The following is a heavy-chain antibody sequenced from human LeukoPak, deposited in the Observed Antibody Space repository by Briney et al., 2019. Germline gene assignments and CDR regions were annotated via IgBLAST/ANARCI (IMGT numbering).Heavy chain of an antibody. V-gene: IGHV4-61*02. J-gene: IGHJ4*02. CDR2: IYTSGST. CDR3: ARQPRYGPFDY. Sequence: PSETLSLTCTVSGGSISSGSYYWSWIRQPAGKGLEWIGRIYTSGSTNYNPSLKSRVTISVDTSKNQFSLKLSSVTAADTAVYYCARQPRYGPFDYWGQGTLVTVSS. D-gene: IGHD5-18*01. CDR1: GGSISSGSYY.